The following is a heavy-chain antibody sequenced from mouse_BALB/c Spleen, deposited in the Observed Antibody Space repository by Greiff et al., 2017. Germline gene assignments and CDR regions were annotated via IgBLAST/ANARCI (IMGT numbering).Heavy chain of an antibody. D-gene: IGHD2-1*01. V-gene: IGHV5-4*02. CDR2: ISDGGSYT. CDR3: ARNGNSYYYAMDY. J-gene: IGHJ4*01. CDR1: GFTFSDYY. Sequence: EVQLQESGGGLVKPGGSLKLSCAASGFTFSDYYMYWVRQTPEKRLEWVATISDGGSYTYYPDSVKGRFTISRDNAKNNLYLQMSSLKSEDTAMYYCARNGNSYYYAMDYWGQGTSVTVSS.